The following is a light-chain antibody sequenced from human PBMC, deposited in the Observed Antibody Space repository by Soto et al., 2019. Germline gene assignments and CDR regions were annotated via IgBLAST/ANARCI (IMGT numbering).Light chain of an antibody. Sequence: DIQMTQSPASLSASVGDRVSITCRASQTISSYLNWYQQKPGAAPKLLIYSASTLQSGVQSRFGGGGLGTDYTLTISSLQPADFAVYYCQQTFRTPHTFGQGTKLDIE. CDR3: QQTFRTPHT. V-gene: IGKV1-39*01. CDR1: QTISSY. CDR2: SAS. J-gene: IGKJ2*01.